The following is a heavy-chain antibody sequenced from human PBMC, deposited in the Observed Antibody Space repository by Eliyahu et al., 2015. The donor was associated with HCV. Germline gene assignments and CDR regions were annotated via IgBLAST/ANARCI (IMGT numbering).Heavy chain of an antibody. D-gene: IGHD3-10*01. CDR3: VRAGSGTYYVH. J-gene: IGHJ4*02. CDR2: XNPSVGGT. V-gene: IGHV1-46*01. CDR1: GYTFTTNY. Sequence: QVQLVQSGPEVKKPGASVNVSCKASGYTFTTNYMHWVRXASGRXIEWMGIXNPSVGGTHYAQRFQGRVTMTTDMSTSTVYMELTSLSPEDTALYYCVRAGSGTYYVHWGQGTLVTVSS.